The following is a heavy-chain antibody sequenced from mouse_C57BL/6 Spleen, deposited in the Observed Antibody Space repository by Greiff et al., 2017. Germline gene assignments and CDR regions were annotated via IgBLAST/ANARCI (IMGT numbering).Heavy chain of an antibody. D-gene: IGHD2-4*01. V-gene: IGHV5-12*01. J-gene: IGHJ3*01. CDR3: ARPYDYDEGRFAY. CDR2: ISNGGGST. Sequence: DVMLVESGGGLVQPGGSLKLSCAASGFTFSDYYMYWVRQTPEKRLEWVAYISNGGGSTYYPDTVKGRFTISRDNAQNTLYLQISRLKSEDTAMYYCARPYDYDEGRFAYWGQGTLVTVSA. CDR1: GFTFSDYY.